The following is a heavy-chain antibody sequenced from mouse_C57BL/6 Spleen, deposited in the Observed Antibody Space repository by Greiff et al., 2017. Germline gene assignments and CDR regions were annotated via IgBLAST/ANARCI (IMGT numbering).Heavy chain of an antibody. Sequence: QVQLKQSGAELVRPGTSVKVSCKASGYAFTNYLIEWVKQRPGQGLEWIGVINPGSGGTNYNEKFKGKATLTADKSSSTAYMQLSSLPSEDSAVYFFARSEIYDGYPYYFDYWGQGTTLTVSS. V-gene: IGHV1-54*01. CDR1: GYAFTNYL. CDR3: ARSEIYDGYPYYFDY. D-gene: IGHD2-3*01. J-gene: IGHJ2*01. CDR2: INPGSGGT.